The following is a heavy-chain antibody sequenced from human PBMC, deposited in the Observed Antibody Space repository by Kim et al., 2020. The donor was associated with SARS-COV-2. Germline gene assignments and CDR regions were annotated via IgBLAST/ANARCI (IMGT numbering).Heavy chain of an antibody. J-gene: IGHJ4*02. Sequence: GGSPRLSCAASGFTFSGSAMHWVRQASGKGLEWVGRIRSKANSYATAYAASVKGRFTISRDDSKNTAYLQMNSLKTEDTAVYYCTRRDPTAMENWGQGTLVTVSS. D-gene: IGHD5-18*01. CDR2: IRSKANSYAT. CDR1: GFTFSGSA. V-gene: IGHV3-73*01. CDR3: TRRDPTAMEN.